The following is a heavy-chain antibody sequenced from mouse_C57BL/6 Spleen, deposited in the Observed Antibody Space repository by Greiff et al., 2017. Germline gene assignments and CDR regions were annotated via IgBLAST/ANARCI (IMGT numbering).Heavy chain of an antibody. D-gene: IGHD2-5*01. CDR1: GFNIKDYY. CDR2: IDPEDGDT. J-gene: IGHJ1*03. CDR3: TTGSNYGYFDV. V-gene: IGHV14-1*01. Sequence: EVQLQQSGAELVRPGASVKLSCTASGFNIKDYYMHWVKQRPEPGLEWIGRIDPEDGDTEYAPKFQGKATMTADTASNTAYLPLSSLTSEDTAVYYCTTGSNYGYFDVWGTGTTGTVSS.